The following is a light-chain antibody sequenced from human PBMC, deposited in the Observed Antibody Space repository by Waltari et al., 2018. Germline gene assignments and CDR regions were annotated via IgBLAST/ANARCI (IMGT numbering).Light chain of an antibody. Sequence: IQMTQSPSSLSASVGDRVTITCRASQAIRDSLAWYQQKPGKAPKLLLYGASRLDSGVPFRFSGRGSGTDFSLTMTSLRPEDFATYDGQHYFNIPRTFGQGTKVEVK. CDR1: QAIRDS. J-gene: IGKJ1*01. CDR2: GAS. V-gene: IGKV1-NL1*01. CDR3: QHYFNIPRT.